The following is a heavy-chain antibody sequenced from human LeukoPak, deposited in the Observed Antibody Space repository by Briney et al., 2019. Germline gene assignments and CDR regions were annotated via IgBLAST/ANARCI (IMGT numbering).Heavy chain of an antibody. CDR1: GYTFTSYY. V-gene: IGHV1-46*01. D-gene: IGHD2-15*01. CDR2: INPSGGST. Sequence: ASVKVSCKASGYTFTSYYMHWVRQAPGQGLEWMGIINPSGGSTSYAQKFQGRVTMTTDTSTSTVYMELRSLTSDDTAVYYCARVPSGGPFDYWGQGTLVTVSS. CDR3: ARVPSGGPFDY. J-gene: IGHJ4*02.